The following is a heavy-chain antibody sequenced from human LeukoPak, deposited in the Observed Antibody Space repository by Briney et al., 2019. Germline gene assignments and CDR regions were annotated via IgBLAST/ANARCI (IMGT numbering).Heavy chain of an antibody. D-gene: IGHD3-10*01. CDR3: ARLRAGDYIDY. J-gene: IGHJ4*02. CDR1: GFTFSDYY. V-gene: IGHV3-11*01. Sequence: PGGSLRVSCAVSGFTFSDYYMTWIRQAPGKGLEWVSYISKSGTTINYADSVKGGFTISRDNAKNSLFLQMNSLRAEDTAVYFCARLRAGDYIDYWGQGTLVTVSS. CDR2: ISKSGTTI.